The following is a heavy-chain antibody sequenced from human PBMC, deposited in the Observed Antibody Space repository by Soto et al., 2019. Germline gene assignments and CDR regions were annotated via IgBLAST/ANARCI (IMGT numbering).Heavy chain of an antibody. CDR2: IHYNGNT. D-gene: IGHD3-10*01. CDR1: GDSISSYS. Sequence: SETLSLTCTVSGDSISSYSWSWIRQPPGKGLEWIGNIHYNGNTKYSPSLKSRVTMSVDTSKNHFSLKLISVTTADTAVYFCTRDSRRITMVRGVIIPKNWFDPWGQGTLVTVSS. J-gene: IGHJ5*02. CDR3: TRDSRRITMVRGVIIPKNWFDP. V-gene: IGHV4-59*01.